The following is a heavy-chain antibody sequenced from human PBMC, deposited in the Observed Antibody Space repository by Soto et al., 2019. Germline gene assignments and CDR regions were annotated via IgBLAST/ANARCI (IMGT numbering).Heavy chain of an antibody. CDR1: GGTLRSYA. Sequence: APVKVSCKASGGTLRSYAILRVRQAPGQGLEWMGIISPSGGSTSYAQKFQGRVTMTRDTSTSTVYMELSSLRSEDTAVYYCARDKVGASILLYYWGQGTLVTVSS. D-gene: IGHD1-26*01. J-gene: IGHJ4*02. V-gene: IGHV1-46*01. CDR2: ISPSGGST. CDR3: ARDKVGASILLYY.